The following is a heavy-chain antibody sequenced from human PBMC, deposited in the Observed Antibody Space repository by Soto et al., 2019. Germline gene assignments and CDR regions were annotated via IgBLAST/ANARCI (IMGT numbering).Heavy chain of an antibody. CDR3: AKDYCSGGSCYSINYYYGMDV. V-gene: IGHV3-23*01. CDR2: ISGSGGST. J-gene: IGHJ6*02. CDR1: GFTFSSYA. Sequence: GGSLRLSCAASGFTFSSYAMSWVRQAPGKGLEWVSAISGSGGSTYYADSVKGRFTISRDNSKNTLYLQMNSLRAEDTAVYYCAKDYCSGGSCYSINYYYGMDVWGQGTTVTVSS. D-gene: IGHD2-15*01.